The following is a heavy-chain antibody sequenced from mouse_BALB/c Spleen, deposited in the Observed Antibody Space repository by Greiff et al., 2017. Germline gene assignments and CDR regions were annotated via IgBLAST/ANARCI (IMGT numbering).Heavy chain of an antibody. J-gene: IGHJ4*01. CDR1: GYTFTSYY. V-gene: IGHV1S56*01. CDR2: IYPGNVNT. Sequence: QVQLKQSGPELVKPGASVRISCKASGYTFTSYYIHWVKQRPGQGLEWIGWIYPGNVNTKYNEKFKGKATLTADKSSSTAYMQLSSLTSEDSAVYFCARSGDGYIYAMDYWGQGTSVTVSS. D-gene: IGHD2-3*01. CDR3: ARSGDGYIYAMDY.